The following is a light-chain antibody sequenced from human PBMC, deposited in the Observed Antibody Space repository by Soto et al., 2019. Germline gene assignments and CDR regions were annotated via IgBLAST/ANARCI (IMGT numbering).Light chain of an antibody. CDR3: QQYGSPPIT. V-gene: IGKV3-20*01. CDR2: GAS. Sequence: IGLTQSPGPLSLSPGEGATLSCRASQSVSSSYLAWYQQKPGQAPRLLIYGASSRATGIPDRFSGSGSGTDFTLTISRLEPEDFAVYYCQQYGSPPITFGQGTRLEIK. J-gene: IGKJ5*01. CDR1: QSVSSSY.